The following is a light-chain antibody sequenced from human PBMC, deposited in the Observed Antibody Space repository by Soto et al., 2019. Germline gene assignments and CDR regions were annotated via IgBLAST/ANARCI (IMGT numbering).Light chain of an antibody. CDR1: QSVSSN. J-gene: IGKJ1*01. V-gene: IGKV3-15*01. CDR3: QQYGSSPGT. Sequence: EIVMTQSPATLSVSPGERATLSCRASQSVSSNIAWYQQKPGQAPRLLIYGASTRATGIPARFSGSGSGTEFTLTISRLEPEDFAVYYCQQYGSSPGTFGQGTKVEIK. CDR2: GAS.